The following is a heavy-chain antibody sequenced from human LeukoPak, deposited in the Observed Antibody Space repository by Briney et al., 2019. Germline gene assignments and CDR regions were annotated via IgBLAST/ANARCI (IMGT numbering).Heavy chain of an antibody. CDR3: ARTIRYYDSSGYYFDY. D-gene: IGHD3-22*01. J-gene: IGHJ4*02. Sequence: SETLSLTCTVSGGSVSCVTYYWSWIRQPPGRGLEWIGHIYYSGSTNYNPSLKSRVTISVDTSKNQFSLKLSSVTAADTAVYYCARTIRYYDSSGYYFDYWGQGTLVTVSS. CDR2: IYYSGST. CDR1: GGSVSCVTYY. V-gene: IGHV4-61*01.